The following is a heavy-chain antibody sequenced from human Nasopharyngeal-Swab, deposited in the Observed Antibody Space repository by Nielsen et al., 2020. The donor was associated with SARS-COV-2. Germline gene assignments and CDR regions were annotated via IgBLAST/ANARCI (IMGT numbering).Heavy chain of an antibody. Sequence: SETLSLTCTVSGGSISSGDYYWIWIRQPPGKGLEWIGYIYYSGSTNYNPSLKSRVTISVDTSKNQFSLKLSSVTAADTAVYYCARDSTPVYYYYYMDVWGKGTTVTVSS. J-gene: IGHJ6*03. V-gene: IGHV4-61*08. CDR1: GGSISSGDYY. D-gene: IGHD2-15*01. CDR2: IYYSGST. CDR3: ARDSTPVYYYYYMDV.